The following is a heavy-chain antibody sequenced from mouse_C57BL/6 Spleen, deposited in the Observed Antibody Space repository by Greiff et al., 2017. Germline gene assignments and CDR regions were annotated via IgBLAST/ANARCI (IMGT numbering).Heavy chain of an antibody. CDR3: ARRHYGYAMDY. J-gene: IGHJ4*01. D-gene: IGHD1-2*01. CDR2: IYPGDGDT. Sequence: VHLVESGAELVKPGASVKISCKASGYAFSSYWMNWVKQRPGKGLEWIGQIYPGDGDTNYNGKFKGKATLTADKSSSTAYMQLSSLTSEDSAVYFCARRHYGYAMDYWGQGTSVTVSS. V-gene: IGHV1-80*01. CDR1: GYAFSSYW.